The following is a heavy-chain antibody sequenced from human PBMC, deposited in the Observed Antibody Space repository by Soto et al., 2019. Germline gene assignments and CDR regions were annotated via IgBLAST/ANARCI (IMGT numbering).Heavy chain of an antibody. D-gene: IGHD1-1*01. V-gene: IGHV3-15*07. CDR3: ARAVGTTFPRETTRYGMDV. Sequence: GGSLRLSCAGSGFIFSNAWLNWVRQAPGKGLEWVGRIKSKPDGGTTDYAAPVKGRFTISRDDSKKSLYLQMNSLETEDTAVYYCARAVGTTFPRETTRYGMDVWGQGTTVTVSS. J-gene: IGHJ6*02. CDR1: GFIFSNAW. CDR2: IKSKPDGGTT.